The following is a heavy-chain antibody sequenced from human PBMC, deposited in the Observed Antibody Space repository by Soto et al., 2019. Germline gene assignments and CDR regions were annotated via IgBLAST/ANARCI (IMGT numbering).Heavy chain of an antibody. J-gene: IGHJ6*02. D-gene: IGHD6-13*01. CDR3: ASAAAGTPYYYYGMDV. CDR1: GGSISSGGYY. CDR2: IYYSGST. Sequence: SLTCTVSGGSISSGGYYWSWIRQHPGKGLEWIGYIYYSGSTYYNPSLKSRVTISVDTSKNQFSLKLSSVTAADTAVYYCASAAAGTPYYYYGMDVWGQGTTVTVSS. V-gene: IGHV4-31*03.